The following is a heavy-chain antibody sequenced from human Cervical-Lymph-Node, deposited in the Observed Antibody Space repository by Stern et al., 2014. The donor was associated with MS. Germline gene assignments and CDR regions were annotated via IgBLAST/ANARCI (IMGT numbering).Heavy chain of an antibody. CDR3: ASSPATPSGYDRFDY. CDR2: IFPRDSNT. V-gene: IGHV5-51*03. CDR1: GYLFDDYW. J-gene: IGHJ4*02. D-gene: IGHD5-12*01. Sequence: VQLVQSGAEVKKPGESLKISCEASGYLFDDYWIGWVRQMSGRGLELVAIIFPRDSNTRYSPSVQGPVPISADKSISTASLPGSSLRASDPAIYYGASSPATPSGYDRFDYWGQGALVTVSS.